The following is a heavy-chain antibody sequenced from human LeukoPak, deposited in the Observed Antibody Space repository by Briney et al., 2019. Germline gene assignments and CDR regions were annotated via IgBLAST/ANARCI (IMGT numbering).Heavy chain of an antibody. Sequence: GGSLRLSCAASGFTVSDNYMSWVRQAPGKGLEWVSVIYSGGSTYYADSVKGRFTISRDNSKNTLYLQMNSLRAEDTAVYYCAKDRSRENYYGSGSSPPDYWGQGTLVTVSS. CDR1: GFTVSDNY. CDR2: IYSGGST. D-gene: IGHD3-10*01. CDR3: AKDRSRENYYGSGSSPPDY. V-gene: IGHV3-66*01. J-gene: IGHJ4*02.